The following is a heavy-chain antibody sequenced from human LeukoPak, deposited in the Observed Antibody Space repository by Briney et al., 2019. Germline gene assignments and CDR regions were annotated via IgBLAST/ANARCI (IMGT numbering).Heavy chain of an antibody. CDR1: GGSINSRSYY. Sequence: SETLSLTCNVSGGSINSRSYYWGWIRQSPGKGLEWIGSIYYSGSTYYNPSLKSRVTMSVGTSKNQFSLKLSSVTAADTAVYYCARQISSGWYGDYFDYWGQGTLVTVSS. D-gene: IGHD6-19*01. J-gene: IGHJ4*02. CDR2: IYYSGST. CDR3: ARQISSGWYGDYFDY. V-gene: IGHV4-39*01.